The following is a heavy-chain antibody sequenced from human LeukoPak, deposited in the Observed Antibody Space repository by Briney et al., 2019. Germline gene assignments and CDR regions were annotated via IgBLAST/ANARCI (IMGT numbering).Heavy chain of an antibody. CDR1: GFTFSSYG. CDR3: AKGRSSWYLGVDFDY. V-gene: IGHV3-30*02. D-gene: IGHD6-13*01. CDR2: IRYDGSNK. J-gene: IGHJ4*02. Sequence: GGSLRLSCAASGFTFSSYGMHWVRQAPGKGLEWVAFIRYDGSNKYYADSVKGRFTISRDNSKNTLYLQMNSLRAEDTAVYYCAKGRSSWYLGVDFDYWGQGTLVTVSS.